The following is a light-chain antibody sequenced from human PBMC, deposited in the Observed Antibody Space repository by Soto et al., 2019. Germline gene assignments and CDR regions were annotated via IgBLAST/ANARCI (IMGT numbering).Light chain of an antibody. V-gene: IGKV1-33*01. CDR3: QHYDNLPFT. J-gene: IGKJ3*01. CDR1: QDISNY. CDR2: DAS. Sequence: GDRVTITCQASQDISNYLSFYQRKPGTAPKLLIYDASNLETGVPSNFSGSGSVTDFTFTLSSLQPEGIATSDCQHYDNLPFTVAAVTKLYIK.